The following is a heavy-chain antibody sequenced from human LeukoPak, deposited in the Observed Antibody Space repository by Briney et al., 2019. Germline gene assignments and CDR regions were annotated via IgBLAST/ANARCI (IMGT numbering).Heavy chain of an antibody. CDR3: AAITMVRGEDDAFDI. CDR2: IRYGGSNK. D-gene: IGHD3-10*01. V-gene: IGHV3-30*02. J-gene: IGHJ3*02. Sequence: GGSLRLSCAASGFTFSSYGMHWVRQAPGKGLEGVAFIRYGGSNKYYADSVKGRFTISRDNSKNTLYLQMNSLRAEDTAVYYCAAITMVRGEDDAFDIWGQGTMVTVSS. CDR1: GFTFSSYG.